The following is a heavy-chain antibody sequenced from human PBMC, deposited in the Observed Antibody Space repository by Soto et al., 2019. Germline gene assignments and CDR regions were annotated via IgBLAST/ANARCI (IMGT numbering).Heavy chain of an antibody. CDR1: GFTFSSYA. J-gene: IGHJ4*02. Sequence: QVQLVESGGGVVQPGRSLRLSCAASGFTFSSYAMHWVRQAPGKGLEWVAVISYDGSNKYYADSVKGRFTISRDNSKNTLYLQMNSLRAEDTAVYYCASIPASSGWQRMIWGQGTLVTVSS. CDR3: ASIPASSGWQRMI. CDR2: ISYDGSNK. V-gene: IGHV3-30-3*01. D-gene: IGHD6-19*01.